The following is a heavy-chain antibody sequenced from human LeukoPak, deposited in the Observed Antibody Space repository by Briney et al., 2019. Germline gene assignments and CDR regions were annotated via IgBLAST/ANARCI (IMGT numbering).Heavy chain of an antibody. Sequence: GGSLRLSCAASGFTFSSYSMNWVRQAPGKGLEWVSSISSSSSYIYYADSVKGRFTISRDNSKNTLYLQMNSLRAEDTAVYYCAKDWGLDYWGQGTLVTVSS. CDR2: ISSSSSYI. CDR3: AKDWGLDY. D-gene: IGHD3-16*01. CDR1: GFTFSSYS. V-gene: IGHV3-21*01. J-gene: IGHJ4*02.